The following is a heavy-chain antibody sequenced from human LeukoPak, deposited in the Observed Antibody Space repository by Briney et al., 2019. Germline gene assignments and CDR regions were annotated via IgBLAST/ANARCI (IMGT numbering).Heavy chain of an antibody. D-gene: IGHD3-22*01. V-gene: IGHV3-23*01. CDR1: GFTFSSYA. CDR3: AKSIHILVVNGAFDM. J-gene: IGHJ3*02. CDR2: ISGSGGST. Sequence: GGSLRLSCAASGFTFSSYAMSWVRQAPGKGLEWVSAISGSGGSTYYADSVKGRFTISRDNSKNTLYLQMNSLRAEDTAVYYCAKSIHILVVNGAFDMWGQGTMVTVSS.